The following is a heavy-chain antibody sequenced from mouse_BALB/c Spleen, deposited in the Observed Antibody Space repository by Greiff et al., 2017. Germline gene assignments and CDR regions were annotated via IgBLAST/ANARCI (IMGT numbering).Heavy chain of an antibody. CDR1: GFTFSSFG. J-gene: IGHJ4*01. CDR2: ISSGSSTI. D-gene: IGHD3-3*01. V-gene: IGHV5-17*02. CDR3: ARALGLDY. Sequence: EVMLVESGGGLVKPGGSLKLSCAASGFTFSSFGMHWVRQAPEKGLEWVAYISSGSSTIYYADTVKGRFTISRDNPKNTLFLQMTSLRSEDTAMYYCARALGLDYWGQGTSVTVSS.